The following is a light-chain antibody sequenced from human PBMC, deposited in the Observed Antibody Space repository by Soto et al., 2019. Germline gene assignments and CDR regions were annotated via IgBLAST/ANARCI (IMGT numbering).Light chain of an antibody. J-gene: IGLJ1*01. CDR3: SSYTSSSTNV. Sequence: QSVLTQPASVSGSPGQSITISCTGISSDVGGYNYVSWYQQHPGKAPKLMIYDVSNRPSGVSNRFSGSKSGNTASLTISGLQAEDEADYYCSSYTSSSTNVFGTGTKLTVL. V-gene: IGLV2-14*01. CDR2: DVS. CDR1: SSDVGGYNY.